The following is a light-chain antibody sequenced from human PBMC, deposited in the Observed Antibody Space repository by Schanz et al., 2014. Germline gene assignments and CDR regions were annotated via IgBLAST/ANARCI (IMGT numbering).Light chain of an antibody. J-gene: IGKJ1*01. CDR3: HQFFSSSWT. CDR1: QSVSSSY. V-gene: IGKV3-20*01. Sequence: EIVLTQSPGTLSLSPGERATLSCRASQSVSSSYLAWYQQKPGQAPRLLIYGASSRATGIPDRFSGSGSGTDFTLTISRLEPEDFALYYCHQFFSSSWTFGQGTKVEIK. CDR2: GAS.